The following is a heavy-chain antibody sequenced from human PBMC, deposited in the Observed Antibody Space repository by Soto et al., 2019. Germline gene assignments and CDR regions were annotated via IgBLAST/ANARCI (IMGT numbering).Heavy chain of an antibody. D-gene: IGHD3-22*01. CDR2: VYYTGTT. CDR3: ARLGGYYHSLDT. V-gene: IGHV4-59*08. J-gene: IGHJ5*02. CDR1: GGSINNYY. Sequence: SETLSLTCPVSGGSINNYYWTWIRQPPGMGLEWIGYVYYTGTTSYNPSLKSRVTISIDGSKNQISLKLSSVTAGDTAFYYCARLGGYYHSLDTWGQGTLVTVSS.